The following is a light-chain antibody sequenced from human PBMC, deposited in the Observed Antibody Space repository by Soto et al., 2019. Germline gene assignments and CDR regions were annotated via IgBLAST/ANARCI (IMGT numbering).Light chain of an antibody. CDR3: QAWDSSTALYV. V-gene: IGLV3-1*01. J-gene: IGLJ1*01. Sequence: SYELTQPPSVSVSPGQTASITCSGDKLGDRYVCWYQQKPGQSPVVVIYRDSKRPSGISERFSGSNSGNTATLTISGTQGVDEADYYCQAWDSSTALYVFGTGTRVTVL. CDR1: KLGDRY. CDR2: RDS.